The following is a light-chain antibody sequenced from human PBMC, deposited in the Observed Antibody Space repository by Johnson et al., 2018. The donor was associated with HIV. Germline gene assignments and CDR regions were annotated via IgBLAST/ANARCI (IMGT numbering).Light chain of an antibody. CDR1: SSNIGNTY. J-gene: IGLJ1*01. Sequence: QSVLTQPPSVSAAPGQKVTISCSGSSSNIGNTYVSWYQQLPGTAPKLLIYDNNKRPSGIPDRFSGSKSGTSATLGITGLQTGDEADYYCGTWDSSLSVSYVFGTGTKCTVL. V-gene: IGLV1-51*01. CDR3: GTWDSSLSVSYV. CDR2: DNN.